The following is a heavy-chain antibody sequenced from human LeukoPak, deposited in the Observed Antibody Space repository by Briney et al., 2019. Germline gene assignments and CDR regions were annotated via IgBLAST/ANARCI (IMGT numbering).Heavy chain of an antibody. V-gene: IGHV3-21*01. J-gene: IGHJ3*02. CDR1: GFTFSSYN. Sequence: GGSLRLSCAASGFTFSSYNMNWVRQAPGKGLEWGSSIGSSSTNIYYADSVKGRVTVSRDNTKNSLYLQMNSLRAEDTALYYCARGRDGDAFDIWGQGTMVTVSS. D-gene: IGHD5-24*01. CDR2: IGSSSTNI. CDR3: ARGRDGDAFDI.